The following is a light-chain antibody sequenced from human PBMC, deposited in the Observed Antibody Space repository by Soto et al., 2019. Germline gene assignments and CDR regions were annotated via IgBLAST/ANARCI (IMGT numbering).Light chain of an antibody. J-gene: IGKJ4*01. Sequence: EIVLTQSPGTLSLSPGEIATLSCSAGQSVSSNSLAWYQQKPGQPPRLLIYAASSRATGIPDRFSGSGSGTDFTLTISRLEPEDFAVYYCQQYGSSPLTFGGGTKVDIK. CDR2: AAS. CDR1: QSVSSNS. CDR3: QQYGSSPLT. V-gene: IGKV3-20*01.